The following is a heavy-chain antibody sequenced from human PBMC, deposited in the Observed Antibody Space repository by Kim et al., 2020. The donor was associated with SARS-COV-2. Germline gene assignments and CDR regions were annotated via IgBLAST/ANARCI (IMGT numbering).Heavy chain of an antibody. J-gene: IGHJ4*02. CDR2: IKQDGSEK. CDR1: GFTFSSYC. CDR3: ARCGVARGDY. D-gene: IGHD5-12*01. V-gene: IGHV3-7*01. Sequence: GGSLRLSCAASGFTFSSYCMSWVRQAPGKGLEWVANIKQDGSEKYYVDSVKGRFTISRDNAKNTLYLQMNSLRAEDTAVYYCARCGVARGDYWGQGTLVTASS.